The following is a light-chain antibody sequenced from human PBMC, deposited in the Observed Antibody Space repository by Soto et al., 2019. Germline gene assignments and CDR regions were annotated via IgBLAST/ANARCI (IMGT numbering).Light chain of an antibody. J-gene: IGKJ2*01. CDR1: ESISYW. Sequence: DIQMTQSPSTLSASVGDRVTITCRASESISYWLAWYQQKPGKAPKFLIYDASSLKSGVPSRFSGSGSGTEFTLTISSLQPDDFATYYCQQYNGRSYTFGQGTKLEI. V-gene: IGKV1-5*01. CDR3: QQYNGRSYT. CDR2: DAS.